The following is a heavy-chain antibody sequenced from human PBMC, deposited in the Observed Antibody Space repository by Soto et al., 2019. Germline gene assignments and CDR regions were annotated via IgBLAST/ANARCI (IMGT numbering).Heavy chain of an antibody. V-gene: IGHV1-24*01. CDR1: GYTLSELS. Sequence: QVQLVQSGAAVKKPGASVKVSCKVLGYTLSELSMHWVRQAPGQGLEWMGGFDPEDGDTIYAQKFQGRVILTEDTSTDTAYMELSSLRSDDTAVYYCATDQVGALMGSQGFHYWGQGALVTVSA. D-gene: IGHD2-8*01. CDR2: FDPEDGDT. J-gene: IGHJ4*02. CDR3: ATDQVGALMGSQGFHY.